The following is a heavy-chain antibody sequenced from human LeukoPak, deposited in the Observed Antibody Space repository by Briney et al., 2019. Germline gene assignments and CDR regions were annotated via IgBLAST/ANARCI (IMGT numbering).Heavy chain of an antibody. V-gene: IGHV3-74*01. CDR1: GFTSSSYW. CDR2: INSDGSST. D-gene: IGHD5-18*01. Sequence: GGSLRLSCAASGFTSSSYWMHWVRQAPGKGLVWVSRINSDGSSTSYADAVKGRFTISRDNAKNTLYLQMNSLRAEDTAVYYCARVHRPWIQLWTSGYYYGMDVWGQGTTVTVSS. CDR3: ARVHRPWIQLWTSGYYYGMDV. J-gene: IGHJ6*02.